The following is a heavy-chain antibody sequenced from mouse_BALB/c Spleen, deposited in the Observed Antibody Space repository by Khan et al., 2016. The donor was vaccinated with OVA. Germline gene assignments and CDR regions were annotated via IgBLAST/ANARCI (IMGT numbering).Heavy chain of an antibody. CDR1: RFTISSYG. CDR2: IDSNGGST. J-gene: IGHJ2*01. V-gene: IGHV5-6-3*01. D-gene: IGHD2-12*01. CDR3: ARSAI. Sequence: EVELVESGGGIVPPGGSLNRSCAASRFTISSYGMSSVRQPPDKRLELVATIDSNGGSTDHPASVTRRFIISGDNAKHALYLQMRSLKYEDTAMYYCARSAIWGQGTTLTVSS.